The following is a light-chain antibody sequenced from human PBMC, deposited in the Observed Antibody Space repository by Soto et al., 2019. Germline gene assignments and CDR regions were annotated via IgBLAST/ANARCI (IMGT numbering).Light chain of an antibody. Sequence: EIVLTQSPATLSLSPGENATLSCRTSQSVRSHLAWYQQTPGQAPRLLIYDVSNRATCIPARFSGTGSGTELTLTISGLEPEDFAVYYCQQRSNGLTLGGGTKVEIK. J-gene: IGKJ4*01. V-gene: IGKV3-11*01. CDR2: DVS. CDR3: QQRSNGLT. CDR1: QSVRSH.